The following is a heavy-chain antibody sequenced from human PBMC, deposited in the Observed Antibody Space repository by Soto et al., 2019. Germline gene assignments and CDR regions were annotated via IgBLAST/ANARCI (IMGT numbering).Heavy chain of an antibody. CDR3: ARIRGTALSDGAFDI. CDR2: VDWDGNG. J-gene: IGHJ3*02. D-gene: IGHD1-1*01. Sequence: TLSLTCTVSDGSISSYYWSWIRQPPGKALEWLTLVDWDGNGYYRTSLRTRLTISKDTSKNQVVLTMTNVDPLDTAMYYCARIRGTALSDGAFDIWGQGTMVTV. CDR1: DGSISSYY. V-gene: IGHV2-70*18.